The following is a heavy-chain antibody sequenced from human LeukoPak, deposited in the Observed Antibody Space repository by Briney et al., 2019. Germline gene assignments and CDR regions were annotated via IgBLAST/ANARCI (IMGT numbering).Heavy chain of an antibody. CDR1: GFTFSRHG. CDR2: ISYDGSDK. J-gene: IGHJ4*02. D-gene: IGHD4-11*01. CDR3: ATKDLAVTNNY. V-gene: IGHV3-30*03. Sequence: GGSLRLSCAASGFTFSRHGVHWVRQAPGKGLEWVAVISYDGSDKHYADSVKGRFTIPRDNSKNTLYLQMNSLRAEDTAVYYCATKDLAVTNNYWGQGTLVTVSS.